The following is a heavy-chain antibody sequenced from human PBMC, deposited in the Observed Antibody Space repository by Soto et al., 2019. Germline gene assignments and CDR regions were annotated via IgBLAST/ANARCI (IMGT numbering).Heavy chain of an antibody. D-gene: IGHD2-21*02. Sequence: QVQLVQSGAEVKKPGASVKVSCKVSGYTFTGNYMHWMRQAPGQGPEWMGWINTRNGDTDYAQKFQCRVTITRDTSISTAYMDLSRLTSDDTAIYFCVRGGGVDVVTPTRIVFDYWGQGTLLTVSS. CDR3: VRGGGVDVVTPTRIVFDY. CDR1: GYTFTGNY. J-gene: IGHJ4*02. V-gene: IGHV1-2*02. CDR2: INTRNGDT.